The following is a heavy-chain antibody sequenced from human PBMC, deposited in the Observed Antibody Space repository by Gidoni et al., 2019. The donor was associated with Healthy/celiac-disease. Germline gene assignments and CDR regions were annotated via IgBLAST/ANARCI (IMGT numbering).Heavy chain of an antibody. Sequence: QVQLVESGGGVVQPGRSLRLSCAASGFTFSSYGMQWVRQAPGKGLEVVAVISYDGSNKYYADSVKGRFTISRDNSKNTLYLQMNSLRAEDTAVYYCARDGGVIIFDYWGQGTLVTVSS. CDR1: GFTFSSYG. D-gene: IGHD3-10*01. CDR2: ISYDGSNK. CDR3: ARDGGVIIFDY. V-gene: IGHV3-30*03. J-gene: IGHJ4*02.